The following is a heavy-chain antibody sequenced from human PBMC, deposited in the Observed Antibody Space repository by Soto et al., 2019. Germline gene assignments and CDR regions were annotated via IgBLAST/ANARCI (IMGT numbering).Heavy chain of an antibody. D-gene: IGHD2-15*01. J-gene: IGHJ4*02. CDR3: ARDDGINY. V-gene: IGHV3-33*01. CDR2: IWHDGSRK. CDR1: GFDFSSHG. Sequence: QVQFVESGGGVVQPGRSLRLSCTASGFDFSSHGFHWVRQAPGKGLEWVSAIWHDGSRKYYADSVKGRFTVSRDDPKSTLYLQMNSLRAEDTAVYHCARDDGINYWGQGTLVTVSS.